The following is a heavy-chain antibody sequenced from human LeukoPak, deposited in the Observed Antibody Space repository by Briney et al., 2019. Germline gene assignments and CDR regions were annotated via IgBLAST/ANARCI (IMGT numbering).Heavy chain of an antibody. CDR1: GYTFTSYY. V-gene: IGHV1-2*02. J-gene: IGHJ4*02. Sequence: ASVKVSCKASGYTFTSYYMHWVRQAPGQGLEWMGWINPNSGGTNYAQKFQGRVTMTRDTSISTAYMELSRLRSDDTAVYYRARPTKIWSAFHFWGQGTLVTVSS. CDR3: ARPTKIWSAFHF. CDR2: INPNSGGT. D-gene: IGHD2-2*01.